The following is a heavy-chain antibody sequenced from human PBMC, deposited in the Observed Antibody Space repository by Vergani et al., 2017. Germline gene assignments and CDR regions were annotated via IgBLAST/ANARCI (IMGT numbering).Heavy chain of an antibody. CDR3: ARDRDGSGSYYNWFDP. D-gene: IGHD3-10*01. CDR2: TYYSGST. CDR1: GGPISRGDYY. Sequence: QVQLQESGPGLVKPSQTLSLPCTVSGGPISRGDYYWSWIRQPPGKGLEWIGYTYYSGSTYYNPSLKSRVTISVDTSRNQFSLKLSSVTAADTAVYYCARDRDGSGSYYNWFDPWGQGTLVTVSS. V-gene: IGHV4-30-4*01. J-gene: IGHJ5*02.